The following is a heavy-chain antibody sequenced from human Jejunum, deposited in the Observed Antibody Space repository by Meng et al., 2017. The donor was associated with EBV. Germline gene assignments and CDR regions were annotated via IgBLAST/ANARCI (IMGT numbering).Heavy chain of an antibody. Sequence: QVQPQEAGLGPVKPSETLSLTCTFSGVSMSNFYWGWFRQPPGKGLEWIGYIYYSVSTNYNPSLKSRVTISVDTSKNQFSLSLSSVTAADTAVYYCARGGGRPEYWGQGILVTVSS. CDR3: ARGGGRPEY. CDR2: IYYSVST. D-gene: IGHD3-10*01. J-gene: IGHJ4*02. V-gene: IGHV4-59*01. CDR1: GVSMSNFY.